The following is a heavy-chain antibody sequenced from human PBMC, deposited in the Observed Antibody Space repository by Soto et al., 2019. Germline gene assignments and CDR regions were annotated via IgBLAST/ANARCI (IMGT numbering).Heavy chain of an antibody. D-gene: IGHD2-15*01. CDR2: IYWDDDK. CDR3: AHRSGSVTQFDP. Sequence: QITLKESGPTLVKPTQTLTLTCTFSGFSLSTSGVGVGWIRQPPGKALEWLALIYWDDDKRYSPSLKSRLTITKDTSKNQVVLTLTNMDPVDTATYYCAHRSGSVTQFDPWGQGTLVTVSS. CDR1: GFSLSTSGVG. V-gene: IGHV2-5*02. J-gene: IGHJ5*02.